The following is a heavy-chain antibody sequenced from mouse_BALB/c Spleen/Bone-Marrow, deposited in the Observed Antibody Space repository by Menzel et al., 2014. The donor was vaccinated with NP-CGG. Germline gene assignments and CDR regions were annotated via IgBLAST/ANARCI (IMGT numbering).Heavy chain of an antibody. J-gene: IGHJ2*01. Sequence: EVKLVESGGGLVQPGGSLKLSCAASGFTFSSYGMSWVRQTPDKRLELVASINSNGGSTYYPDSAKGRFTISRDNAKXTLSLQRSSLKSEDTAVYYCARGNYGNYVDYFDYWGQGTTLTVSS. CDR3: ARGNYGNYVDYFDY. D-gene: IGHD2-1*01. CDR1: GFTFSSYG. V-gene: IGHV5-6-3*01. CDR2: INSNGGST.